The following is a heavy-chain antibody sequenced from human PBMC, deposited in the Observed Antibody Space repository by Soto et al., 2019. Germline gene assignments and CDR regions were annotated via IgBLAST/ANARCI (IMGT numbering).Heavy chain of an antibody. CDR2: IYSGGST. J-gene: IGHJ4*02. D-gene: IGHD5-18*01. Sequence: GGSLRLSCAASGFTVSSNYMSWVRQAPGKGLEWVSVIYSGGSTYYADSVKGRFTISRDNAKNTLYLQMNSLRAEDTAVFYCGRGGSDSPMAPGYWGQGTLVTVSS. V-gene: IGHV3-53*01. CDR1: GFTVSSNY. CDR3: GRGGSDSPMAPGY.